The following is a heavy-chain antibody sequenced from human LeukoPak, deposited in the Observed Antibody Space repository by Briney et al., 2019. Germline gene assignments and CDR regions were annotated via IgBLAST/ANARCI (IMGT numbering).Heavy chain of an antibody. Sequence: SETLSLTCTVSGGSISSYYWSWIRQPPRKGLEWIGYIYYSGSTNYNPSLKSRVTISVDTSKNQFSLKLSSVTAADTAVYYCARLVERGFDYWGQGTLVTVSS. CDR3: ARLVERGFDY. V-gene: IGHV4-59*08. J-gene: IGHJ4*01. CDR2: IYYSGST. D-gene: IGHD1-1*01. CDR1: GGSISSYY.